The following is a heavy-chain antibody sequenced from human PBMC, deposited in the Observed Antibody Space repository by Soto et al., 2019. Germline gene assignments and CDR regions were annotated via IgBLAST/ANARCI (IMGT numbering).Heavy chain of an antibody. Sequence: QVQLQESGPGLVKPSETLSLTCNVSGASMSSYYWSWVRQPPGKGLEWIGYIFHSGSSNYSPSLKSRVTISMHESKDQCSLRLSVLTVADTAVDDCAGLPGGEGDWFDPWGQGTLVTVSS. CDR2: IFHSGSS. D-gene: IGHD3-10*01. CDR3: AGLPGGEGDWFDP. V-gene: IGHV4-59*01. CDR1: GASMSSYY. J-gene: IGHJ5*02.